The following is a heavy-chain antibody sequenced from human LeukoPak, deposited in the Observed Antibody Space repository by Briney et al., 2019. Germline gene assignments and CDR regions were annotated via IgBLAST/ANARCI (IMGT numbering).Heavy chain of an antibody. J-gene: IGHJ4*02. CDR3: ASAILGYCSSTSCLFDY. CDR1: GYSFTSYW. CDR2: IYPGDSDT. Sequence: GESLKISCKGSGYSFTSYWIGWVRQMPGKGLEWMGIIYPGDSDTRYSPSFQGQITISADKSISTAHLQWSSLKASDTAMYYCASAILGYCSSTSCLFDYWGQGTLVTVSS. V-gene: IGHV5-51*01. D-gene: IGHD2-2*01.